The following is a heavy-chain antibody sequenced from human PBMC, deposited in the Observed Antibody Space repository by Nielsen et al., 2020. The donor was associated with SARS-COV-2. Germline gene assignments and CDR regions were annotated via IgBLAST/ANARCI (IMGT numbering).Heavy chain of an antibody. Sequence: ASVKVSCKASGYTFTGYYMHWVRQAPGQGLEWMGWINPNSGGTNYAQKFQGWVTMTRDTSISTAYMELSRLRSDDTAVYYCARDLSSSSWYPYFDYWGQGTLVTVSS. V-gene: IGHV1-2*04. CDR3: ARDLSSSSWYPYFDY. CDR1: GYTFTGYY. J-gene: IGHJ4*02. D-gene: IGHD6-13*01. CDR2: INPNSGGT.